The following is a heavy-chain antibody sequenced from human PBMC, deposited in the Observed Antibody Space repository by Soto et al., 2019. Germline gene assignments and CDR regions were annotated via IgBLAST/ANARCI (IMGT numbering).Heavy chain of an antibody. J-gene: IGHJ5*02. CDR3: ARGPHYYDSPLPNWFDP. Sequence: SETLSLTCTVSGGSISSYYWSWIRQPPGKGLEWIGYIYYSGSTNYNPSLKSRVTISVDTSKNQFSLKLSSVTAADTAVYYCARGPHYYDSPLPNWFDPWGQGTLVTVSS. CDR1: GGSISSYY. CDR2: IYYSGST. D-gene: IGHD3-22*01. V-gene: IGHV4-59*01.